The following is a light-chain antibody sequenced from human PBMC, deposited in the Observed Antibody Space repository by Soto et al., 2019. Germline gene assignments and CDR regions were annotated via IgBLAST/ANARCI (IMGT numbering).Light chain of an antibody. Sequence: QSALTQPASVSGSPGQSITISCTGTSSDVGGYNYVSWYQQYPGKAPKLKIYEVSNRPSGVSNRFSGSKSGNTASLTISGLQAEDEAEYYCSSYTSSSTYVFGTGTKLTVL. CDR3: SSYTSSSTYV. CDR2: EVS. V-gene: IGLV2-14*01. CDR1: SSDVGGYNY. J-gene: IGLJ1*01.